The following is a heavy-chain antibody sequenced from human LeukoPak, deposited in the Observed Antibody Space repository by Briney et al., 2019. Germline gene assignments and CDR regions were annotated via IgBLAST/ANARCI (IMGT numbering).Heavy chain of an antibody. Sequence: PSETLSLTCTVSGGSISSGGYYWSWIRQHPGKGLEWIGYIYYSGSTYYNPSLKSRVTISVDTSKNQFSLKLSSVTAADTAVYYCARDMFDSRAVASRGGWWNWGQGTLVTVSS. V-gene: IGHV4-31*03. CDR3: ARDMFDSRAVASRGGWWN. J-gene: IGHJ4*02. CDR2: IYYSGST. D-gene: IGHD6-19*01. CDR1: GGSISSGGYY.